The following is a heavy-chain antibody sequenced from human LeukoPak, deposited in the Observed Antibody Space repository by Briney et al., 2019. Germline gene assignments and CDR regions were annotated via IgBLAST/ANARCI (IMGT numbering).Heavy chain of an antibody. CDR2: IYYSGST. CDR3: ARRESSGFFDY. CDR1: GGSISSYY. Sequence: SETLSLTCTVSGGSISSYYRSWIRQPPGKGLEWIGYIYYSGSTSYNPSLNSRVTISLDTSKNQFSLNLSSVTAADTAVYYCARRESSGFFDYWGQGTLVTVSS. V-gene: IGHV4-59*08. J-gene: IGHJ4*02. D-gene: IGHD6-19*01.